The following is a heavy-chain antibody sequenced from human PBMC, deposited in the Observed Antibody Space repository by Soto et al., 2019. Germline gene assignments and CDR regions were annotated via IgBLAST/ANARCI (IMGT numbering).Heavy chain of an antibody. CDR3: VRDGSSVWHFVY. Sequence: EVQLVESGGGLVQPGGSLRLSCEASGFTFSNYWMSWIRQAPGKGLEWVANIRQDGSQKYLVDSVTGRFTISRDNAKNSLFLQMNCLRTEDTALYYGVRDGSSVWHFVYCGQGTVVTVSS. D-gene: IGHD6-19*01. J-gene: IGHJ4*02. CDR2: IRQDGSQK. V-gene: IGHV3-7*01. CDR1: GFTFSNYW.